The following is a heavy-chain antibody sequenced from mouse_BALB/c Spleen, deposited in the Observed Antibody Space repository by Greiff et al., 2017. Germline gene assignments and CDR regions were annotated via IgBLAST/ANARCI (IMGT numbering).Heavy chain of an antibody. D-gene: IGHD1-1*01. CDR2: IWGDGST. Sequence: QVQLKESGPGLVAPSQSLSITCTVSGFSLTSYGVSWVRQPPGKGLEWLGVIWGDGSTNYHSALISRLSISKDNSKSQVFLKLNSLQTDDTATYYCAKQEEVITTVVATGDYFDYWGQGTTLTVSS. V-gene: IGHV2-3*01. CDR3: AKQEEVITTVVATGDYFDY. J-gene: IGHJ2*01. CDR1: GFSLTSYG.